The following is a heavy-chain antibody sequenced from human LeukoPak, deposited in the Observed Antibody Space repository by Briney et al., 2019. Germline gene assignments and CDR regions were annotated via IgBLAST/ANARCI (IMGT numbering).Heavy chain of an antibody. CDR3: GSGSYFRLGDY. CDR2: IKQDGSEK. CDR1: GFRFNTYW. D-gene: IGHD1-26*01. Sequence: GGSLRLSCAASGFRFNTYWMSWVRQAPGKGLEWVANIKQDGSEKYYVDSVKGRFTISRDNAKNSLYLQMNSLRAEDTAVYYCGSGSYFRLGDYWGQGTLVTVSS. J-gene: IGHJ4*02. V-gene: IGHV3-7*01.